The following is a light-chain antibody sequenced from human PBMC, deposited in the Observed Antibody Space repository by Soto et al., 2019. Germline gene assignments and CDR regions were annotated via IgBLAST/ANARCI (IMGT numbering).Light chain of an antibody. V-gene: IGKV3-20*01. CDR3: QQYGSSTGLS. J-gene: IGKJ4*01. Sequence: EIVLTQSPGTLSLSPGERATLSCRASQSVSSSYLAWYQQKPGQAPRLLIYGASSRATGIPDRFSGRGSGTDFALTISNLGPEDIGVYCCQQYGSSTGLSFGGGTKVEIK. CDR2: GAS. CDR1: QSVSSSY.